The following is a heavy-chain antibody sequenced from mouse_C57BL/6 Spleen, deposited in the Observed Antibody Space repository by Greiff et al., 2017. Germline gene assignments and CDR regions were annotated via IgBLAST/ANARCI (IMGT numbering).Heavy chain of an antibody. CDR1: GFTFSSYT. CDR3: ARRGYDYDVGAMDY. V-gene: IGHV5-9*01. Sequence: EVKVEESGGGLVKPGGSLKLSCAASGFTFSSYTMSWVRQTPEKRLEWVATISGGGGNTYYPDSVKGRFTISRDNAKNTLYLQMSSLRSEDTALYYCARRGYDYDVGAMDYWGQGTSVTVSS. J-gene: IGHJ4*01. D-gene: IGHD2-4*01. CDR2: ISGGGGNT.